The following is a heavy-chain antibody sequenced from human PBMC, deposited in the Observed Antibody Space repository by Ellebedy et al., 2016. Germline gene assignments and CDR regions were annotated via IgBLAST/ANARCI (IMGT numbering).Heavy chain of an antibody. Sequence: ASVKVSCXASGYTFTSYYMHWVRQAPGQGLEWMGIINPSGGSTSYAQKFQGRVTMTRNTSISTAYMELSSLRSEDTAVYYCARRGDGYGLGDYYGMDVWGQGTTVTVSS. CDR1: GYTFTSYY. CDR3: ARRGDGYGLGDYYGMDV. D-gene: IGHD5-18*01. J-gene: IGHJ6*02. CDR2: INPSGGST. V-gene: IGHV1-46*01.